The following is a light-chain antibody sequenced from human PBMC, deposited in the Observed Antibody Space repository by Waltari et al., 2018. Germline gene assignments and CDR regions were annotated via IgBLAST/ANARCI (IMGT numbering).Light chain of an antibody. CDR2: GSS. J-gene: IGKJ4*02. V-gene: IGKV3-20*01. CDR3: QQYGSSPPRT. CDR1: QSVSSSY. Sequence: DIVLMQSPGTLSLSPGERAPLPCRARQSVSSSYLAWYQQKPGQAPRLLIYGSSSRATGIPDRFSGSGSGTDFTLTISRLEPEDFAGYYCQQYGSSPPRTFGGGTKVGIK.